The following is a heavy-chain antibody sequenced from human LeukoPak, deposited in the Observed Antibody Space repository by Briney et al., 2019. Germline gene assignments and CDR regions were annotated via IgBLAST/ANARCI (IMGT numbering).Heavy chain of an antibody. D-gene: IGHD7-27*01. CDR2: ISNSGSSI. J-gene: IGHJ4*02. Sequence: GGSLRLSCAASGFTVSSNYMTWIRQAPGKGLEWVSYISNSGSSIYYADSVKGRFTTSRDNAKSSLYLQMNSLRAEDTAVYYCGRGHWGLDYWGQGALVTVSS. V-gene: IGHV3-11*04. CDR1: GFTVSSNY. CDR3: GRGHWGLDY.